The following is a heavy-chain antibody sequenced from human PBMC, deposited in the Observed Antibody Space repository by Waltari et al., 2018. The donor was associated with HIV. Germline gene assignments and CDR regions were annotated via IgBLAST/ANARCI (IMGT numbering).Heavy chain of an antibody. V-gene: IGHV4-34*01. CDR2: INHSGST. CDR3: ARGPVLLWFRELKGPLDP. CDR1: GGSFSGYY. J-gene: IGHJ5*02. Sequence: QVQLQQWGAGLLKPSETLSLTCAVYGGSFSGYYWSWIRQPPGKGLEWIGEINHSGSTNYNPSLKSRVTISVDTSKNQFSLKLSSVTAADTAVYYCARGPVLLWFRELKGPLDPWGQGTLVTVSS. D-gene: IGHD3-10*01.